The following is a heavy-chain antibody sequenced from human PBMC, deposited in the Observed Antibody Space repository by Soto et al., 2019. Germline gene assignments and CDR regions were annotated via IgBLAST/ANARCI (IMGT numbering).Heavy chain of an antibody. CDR2: IYYGGST. Sequence: SETLSLTCAVSGGSISSGDYSWNWIRQPPGKRLEWIGYIYYGGSTYYNPSLQSRVTMSVDTSKNQVPLKLSSVTAADTAVYYCATIFLVRGVITHYYFDYWGHGTLVTVSS. CDR1: GGSISSGDYS. CDR3: ATIFLVRGVITHYYFDY. V-gene: IGHV4-30-2*01. D-gene: IGHD3-10*01. J-gene: IGHJ4*01.